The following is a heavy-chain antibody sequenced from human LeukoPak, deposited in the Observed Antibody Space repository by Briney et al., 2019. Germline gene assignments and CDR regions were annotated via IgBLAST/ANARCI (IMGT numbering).Heavy chain of an antibody. CDR3: ARDAIFGVVNED. V-gene: IGHV1-69*04. Sequence: ASVKVSCKASGYTFTGYYMHWVRQAPGQGLEWMGRIIPILGIANYAQKFQGRVTITADKSTSTAYMELSSLRSEDTAVYYCARDAIFGVVNEDWGQGTLVTVSS. CDR2: IIPILGIA. J-gene: IGHJ4*02. D-gene: IGHD3-3*01. CDR1: GYTFTGYY.